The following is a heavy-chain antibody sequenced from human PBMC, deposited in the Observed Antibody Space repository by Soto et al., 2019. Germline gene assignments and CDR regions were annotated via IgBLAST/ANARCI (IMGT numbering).Heavy chain of an antibody. V-gene: IGHV3-74*01. CDR2: INSDGSST. CDR3: ARDQQYYDFWSGYYSPDYYYYGMDV. Sequence: GGSLRLSCAASGFTFSSYWMHWVRQAPGKGLVWVSRINSDGSSTSYADSVKGRFTISRDNAKNTLYLQMNSMRAEDTAVYYCARDQQYYDFWSGYYSPDYYYYGMDVWGQGTTVTVSS. J-gene: IGHJ6*02. D-gene: IGHD3-3*01. CDR1: GFTFSSYW.